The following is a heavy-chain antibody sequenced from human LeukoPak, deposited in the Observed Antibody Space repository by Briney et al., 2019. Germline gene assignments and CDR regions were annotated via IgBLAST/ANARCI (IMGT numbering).Heavy chain of an antibody. J-gene: IGHJ4*02. CDR3: ARSTYYYDNLDY. Sequence: PSETLSLTCTVSGGSISGYYWSWIRQPAGKGLEWIGRIYGSGSTNYNPSLEGRVTMSADTSKNQFSLKLSSVTAADTAIYYCARSTYYYDNLDYWGQGILVTVSS. CDR2: IYGSGST. D-gene: IGHD3-22*01. CDR1: GGSISGYY. V-gene: IGHV4-4*07.